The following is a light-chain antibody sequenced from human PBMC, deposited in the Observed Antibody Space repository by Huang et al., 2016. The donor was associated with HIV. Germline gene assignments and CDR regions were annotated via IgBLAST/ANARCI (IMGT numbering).Light chain of an antibody. CDR2: GAS. V-gene: IGKV3-15*01. J-gene: IGKJ4*01. CDR1: QSVSNN. CDR3: QQYNNWPPLT. Sequence: EIVMTQSTATLSVSPGERATLSCRASQSVSNNLAWYQQKPGQTPRLLIYGASTRATGIPARFSGSGSGTEFTLTISSLQSEDFAVYYCQQYNNWPPLTFGGGTKVEI.